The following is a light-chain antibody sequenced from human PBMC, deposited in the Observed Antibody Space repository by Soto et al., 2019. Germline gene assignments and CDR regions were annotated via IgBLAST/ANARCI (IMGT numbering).Light chain of an antibody. Sequence: QSALTQPPSASGSLGQSVTISSPGTSSDIGTYDYVSWYQQHPGRAPKLIIFEVSKRPLGVPDRFSGSKSGNTASLIVSGLQPDDEAEYHCTSYTGDYFTFVFGTGTKLTVL. CDR3: TSYTGDYFTFV. V-gene: IGLV2-8*01. CDR2: EVS. J-gene: IGLJ1*01. CDR1: SSDIGTYDY.